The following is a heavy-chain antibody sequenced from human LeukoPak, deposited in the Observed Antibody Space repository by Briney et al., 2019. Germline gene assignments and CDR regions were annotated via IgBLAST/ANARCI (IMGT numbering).Heavy chain of an antibody. V-gene: IGHV3-23*01. Sequence: HTGGSLRLSCAASGFTFSSYAMSWVRQAPGKGLEWVSAISGSGGSTYYADSVKGRFTISRDNSKNTLYLQMNSLRAEDTAVYYCAKDLAPMGGYPERWFDPWGQGTLVTVSS. CDR3: AKDLAPMGGYPERWFDP. CDR1: GFTFSSYA. D-gene: IGHD3-16*01. J-gene: IGHJ5*02. CDR2: ISGSGGST.